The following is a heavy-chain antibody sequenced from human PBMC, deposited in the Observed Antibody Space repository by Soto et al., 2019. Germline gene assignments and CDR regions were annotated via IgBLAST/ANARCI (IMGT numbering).Heavy chain of an antibody. CDR1: GYTLTELS. Sequence: ASVKVSCKGSGYTLTELSMHWVRQAPGKGLEWMGGFDPEDGETIYAQKFQGRVTMTEDTSTDTAYMELSSLRSEDTAVYYCATGGANPADPDLVAQGDYWGQGTLVTVSS. V-gene: IGHV1-24*01. CDR2: FDPEDGET. CDR3: ATGGANPADPDLVAQGDY. J-gene: IGHJ4*02. D-gene: IGHD5-12*01.